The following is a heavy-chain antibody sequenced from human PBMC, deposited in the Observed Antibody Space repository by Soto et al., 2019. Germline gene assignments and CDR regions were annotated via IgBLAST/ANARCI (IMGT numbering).Heavy chain of an antibody. CDR2: ICYSGST. Sequence: DTLSLTCTVSGGAVISGSYSWNWIRQPPGKGLEWRGYICYSGSTNDNPSLRSRVTISVDTSKTQFSLRLSSVTAADTAVYYCAREWNFYYGMDVWGQGTTVTV. V-gene: IGHV4-61*01. J-gene: IGHJ6*02. CDR3: AREWNFYYGMDV. CDR1: GGAVISGSYS. D-gene: IGHD5-12*01.